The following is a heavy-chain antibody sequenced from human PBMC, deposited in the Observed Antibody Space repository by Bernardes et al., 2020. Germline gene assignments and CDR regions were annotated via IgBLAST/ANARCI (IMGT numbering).Heavy chain of an antibody. J-gene: IGHJ4*02. V-gene: IGHV3-11*01. CDR1: GFTFSDSY. CDR3: SRGPGRAGGE. D-gene: IGHD1-26*01. Sequence: GGSLRLSCAASGFTFSDSYMSWLRQGPGKGPEWISSISGSGSDINYLDSVKGRFTISRDNAKNSLFLQMNNLRADDTAVYFCSRGPGRAGGEWGRGTLLTVSS. CDR2: ISGSGSDI.